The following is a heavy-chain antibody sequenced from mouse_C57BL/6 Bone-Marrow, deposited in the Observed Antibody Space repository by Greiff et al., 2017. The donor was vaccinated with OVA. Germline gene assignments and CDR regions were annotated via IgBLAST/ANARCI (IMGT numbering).Heavy chain of an antibody. D-gene: IGHD2-1*01. CDR1: GFTFSDYY. CDR2: INYDGSST. V-gene: IGHV5-16*01. Sequence: EVQLVESEGGLVQPGSSMKLSCTASGFTFSDYYMAWVRQVPEKGLEWVANINYDGSSTYYLDSLKSRFIISRDNAKNILYLQMSSLKSEDTATYYCARDREGKGYFDVWGTGTTVTVSS. CDR3: ARDREGKGYFDV. J-gene: IGHJ1*03.